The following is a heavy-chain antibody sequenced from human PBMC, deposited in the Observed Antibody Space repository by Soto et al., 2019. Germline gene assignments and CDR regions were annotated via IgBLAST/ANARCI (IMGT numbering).Heavy chain of an antibody. Sequence: ASVKVSCKASGYTFASSGISWVRQAPGQGLEWKGWISAYNGKKNYEQKLQGRVTMTTDTSTSTAYKELRSMRSDDTAEYNYARGEMYYVFLIGSMDVWGKGTTVTVFS. CDR2: ISAYNGKK. D-gene: IGHD3-3*01. CDR1: GYTFASSG. J-gene: IGHJ6*04. V-gene: IGHV1-18*01. CDR3: ARGEMYYVFLIGSMDV.